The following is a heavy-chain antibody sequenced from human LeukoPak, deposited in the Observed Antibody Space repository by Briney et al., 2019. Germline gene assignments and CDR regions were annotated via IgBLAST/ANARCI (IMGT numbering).Heavy chain of an antibody. CDR1: GCNFSSYD. Sequence: GGSLRLSCAASGCNFSSYDMSWVRQAPGKGLEWVSSITISGGSTFYADSVMGRFTISRDNYKNTLYLQMNSLSAEDTAVYYCAKRGNPAVGHHYLDVWGKGTTVSVSS. D-gene: IGHD2-2*01. CDR3: AKRGNPAVGHHYLDV. J-gene: IGHJ6*03. CDR2: ITISGGST. V-gene: IGHV3-23*01.